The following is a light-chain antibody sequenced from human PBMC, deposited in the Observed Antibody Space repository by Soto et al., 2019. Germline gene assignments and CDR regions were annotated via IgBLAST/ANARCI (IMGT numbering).Light chain of an antibody. CDR3: SSYTSSSTLVV. CDR2: DVS. Sequence: QSALTQPASVSGSPGQPITISCTRTSSDVGGYNYVSWYQQHPGKAPKLMIYDVSNRPSGVSNPFSGSKSGNTASLTISGRQAADEADYYCSSYTSSSTLVVFGGGTKLTVL. CDR1: SSDVGGYNY. J-gene: IGLJ2*01. V-gene: IGLV2-14*01.